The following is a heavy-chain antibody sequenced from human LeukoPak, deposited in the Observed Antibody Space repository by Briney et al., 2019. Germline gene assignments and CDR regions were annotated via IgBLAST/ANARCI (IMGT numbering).Heavy chain of an antibody. J-gene: IGHJ4*02. CDR2: ISYDGSNK. V-gene: IGHV3-30-3*01. CDR1: GFTFSSYA. CDR3: ATTSSSWYSGLYGGLFY. D-gene: IGHD6-13*01. Sequence: GRSLRLSCAASGFTFSSYAMHWVRQAPGKGLEWVAVISYDGSNKYYADSVKGRFTISRDDSKNTLYLQMNSLRAEDTAVYYCATTSSSWYSGLYGGLFYWGQGTLVTVSS.